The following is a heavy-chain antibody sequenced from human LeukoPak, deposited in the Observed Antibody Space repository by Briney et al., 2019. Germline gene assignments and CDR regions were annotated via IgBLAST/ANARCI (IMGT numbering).Heavy chain of an antibody. CDR3: ARDLHNWNGGGYFGY. Sequence: SVKVSRKGSGCTFSSYSIRWVRQAPGKGLEWMGRINPIFGTATYAQKFQGRVTITTDESTSTAYMELSSLRPEDTAVYYCARDLHNWNGGGYFGYWGQGTLVTVSS. CDR1: GCTFSSYS. D-gene: IGHD1-20*01. J-gene: IGHJ4*02. V-gene: IGHV1-69*05. CDR2: INPIFGTA.